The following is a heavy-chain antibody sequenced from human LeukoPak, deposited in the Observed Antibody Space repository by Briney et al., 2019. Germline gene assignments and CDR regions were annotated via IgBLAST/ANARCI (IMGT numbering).Heavy chain of an antibody. D-gene: IGHD6-19*01. CDR1: GVSISTYY. CDR2: IHTSGNT. V-gene: IGHV4-4*07. J-gene: IGHJ6*03. CDR3: AREGGQWPAYYYYMDV. Sequence: SETLSPTCTVSGVSISTYYWSWIRQPAGKGLEWIGRIHTSGNTDYSPSLKSRVTMSVDTSKNQFSLKLSSVTAADTAIYYCAREGGQWPAYYYYMDVWGKGTTVTVSS.